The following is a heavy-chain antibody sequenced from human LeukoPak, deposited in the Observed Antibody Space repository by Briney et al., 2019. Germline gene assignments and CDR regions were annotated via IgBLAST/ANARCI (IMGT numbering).Heavy chain of an antibody. D-gene: IGHD2-2*02. V-gene: IGHV1-69*05. CDR2: IIPIFGTA. Sequence: SVKVSCKASGGTFSSYAISWVRQAPGQGLEWMGGIIPIFGTANYAQKFQGRVTITTDESTSTAYMELSSLRSEDTAVYYCARGGRVAPCSSTSCYSPPFSYYYYMDVWGKGTTVTVSS. CDR3: ARGGRVAPCSSTSCYSPPFSYYYYMDV. J-gene: IGHJ6*03. CDR1: GGTFSSYA.